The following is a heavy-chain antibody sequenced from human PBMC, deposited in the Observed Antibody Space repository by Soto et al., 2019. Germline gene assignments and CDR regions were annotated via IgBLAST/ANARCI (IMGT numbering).Heavy chain of an antibody. CDR1: GYSFTSYW. J-gene: IGHJ4*02. V-gene: IGHV5-51*01. CDR3: ARHPRWELLRYYFDY. Sequence: PGESLKISCKGSGYSFTSYWIGWVRQMPGKGLEWMGIIYPGDSDTRYSPSFQGQVTISADKSISTAYLQWSSLKASDTAMYYCARHPRWELLRYYFDYWGQGTLVTVSS. D-gene: IGHD1-26*01. CDR2: IYPGDSDT.